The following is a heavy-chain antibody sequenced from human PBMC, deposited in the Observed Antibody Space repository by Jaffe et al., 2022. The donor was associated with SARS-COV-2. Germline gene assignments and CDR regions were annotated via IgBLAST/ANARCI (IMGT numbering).Heavy chain of an antibody. CDR2: ISYDGSNK. J-gene: IGHJ4*02. V-gene: IGHV3-30*04. Sequence: QVQLVESGGGVVQPGRSLRLSCAASGFTFSSYAMHWVRQAPGKGLEWVAVISYDGSNKYYADSVKGRFTISRDNSKNTLYLQMNSLRAEDTAVYYCARDRGWFGPYWGQGTLVTVSS. CDR1: GFTFSSYA. CDR3: ARDRGWFGPY. D-gene: IGHD3-10*01.